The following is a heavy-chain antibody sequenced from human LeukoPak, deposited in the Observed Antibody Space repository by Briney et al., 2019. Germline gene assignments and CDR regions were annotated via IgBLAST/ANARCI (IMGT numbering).Heavy chain of an antibody. J-gene: IGHJ4*02. CDR3: ARALSVSMIRGIIIPYNFDH. D-gene: IGHD3-10*01. Sequence: GASVKVSCKASGYTFIGYHIQWVRQAPGQGLEWMGWIDPSSGGTNYAQKFQGWVTMTRDTSTNTAYMELSRLRSNDTAVYYCARALSVSMIRGIIIPYNFDHWGQGTLVTVSS. V-gene: IGHV1-2*04. CDR1: GYTFIGYH. CDR2: IDPSSGGT.